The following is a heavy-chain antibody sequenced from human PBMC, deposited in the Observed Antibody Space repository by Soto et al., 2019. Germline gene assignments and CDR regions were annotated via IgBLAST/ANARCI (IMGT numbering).Heavy chain of an antibody. D-gene: IGHD3-16*01. V-gene: IGHV1-18*01. CDR1: GYTFTSYG. CDR2: ITAYNGNT. Sequence: QVQLVQSGAEVKKPGASVKVSCKSSGYTFTSYGISWVRQAPGQGLEWMGWITAYNGNTNYAQKLQGRVTMTTDTSTGTAYLALGSLRSDVPAVYYCARGGGGDPAGRFGPWGPGTLVTVSS. J-gene: IGHJ5*02. CDR3: ARGGGGDPAGRFGP.